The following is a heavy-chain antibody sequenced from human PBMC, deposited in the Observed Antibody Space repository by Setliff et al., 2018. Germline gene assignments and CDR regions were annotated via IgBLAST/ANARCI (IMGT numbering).Heavy chain of an antibody. CDR2: THHSGIT. CDR1: SYSISTGYY. CDR3: ARADSGYDGEYYFDY. V-gene: IGHV4-38-2*01. J-gene: IGHJ4*02. D-gene: IGHD5-12*01. Sequence: SETLSLTCDVFSYSISTGYYWGWIRQPPGKGLEWIGYTHHSGITYYNPSLRSRVTLSVDTSKNQFSLRLTSVTAADTAVYYCARADSGYDGEYYFDYWGQGTLVTVSS.